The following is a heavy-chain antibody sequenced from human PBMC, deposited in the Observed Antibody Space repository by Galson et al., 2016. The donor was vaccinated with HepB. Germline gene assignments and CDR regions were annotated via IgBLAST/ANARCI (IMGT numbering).Heavy chain of an antibody. Sequence: SLSLSGAASGFTFSSHTMNWVRQAPGKGLEWVSYISSNGATIYYADSVKGRFTLTRDNAKNSLYLQMNSLRDEDTAVYFCARVLFGSGSYWCLDVWGQGTTVTVSS. V-gene: IGHV3-48*02. CDR1: GFTFSSHT. CDR3: ARVLFGSGSYWCLDV. D-gene: IGHD3-10*01. J-gene: IGHJ6*02. CDR2: ISSNGATI.